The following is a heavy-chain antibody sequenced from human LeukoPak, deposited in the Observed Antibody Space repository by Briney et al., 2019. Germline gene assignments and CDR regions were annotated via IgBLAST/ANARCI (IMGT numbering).Heavy chain of an antibody. CDR1: GGSFSGYY. D-gene: IGHD6-19*01. V-gene: IGHV4-34*01. Sequence: PSETLSLTCAVYGGSFSGYYWSWIRHPPGKGLELIGEINHSGSTNYNPSLKSRVTISVDTSKNQFSLKLSSVAAADTAVYYCARRKGSRYSSGWSDYWGQGTLVTVSS. CDR2: INHSGST. J-gene: IGHJ4*02. CDR3: ARRKGSRYSSGWSDY.